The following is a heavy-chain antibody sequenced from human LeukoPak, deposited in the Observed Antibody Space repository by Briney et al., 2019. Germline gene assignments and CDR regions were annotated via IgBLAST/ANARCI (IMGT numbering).Heavy chain of an antibody. Sequence: GGSLRLSCAASGFTFSSYAMSWVRQAPGKGLEWVSAISGSGGSTYYADSVKGRFTISRDNSKNTLYLQMNSLRAEDTAVYYFASTGYSSGWYKFRGDYWGQGTLVTVSS. V-gene: IGHV3-23*01. CDR1: GFTFSSYA. D-gene: IGHD6-19*01. J-gene: IGHJ4*02. CDR3: ASTGYSSGWYKFRGDY. CDR2: ISGSGGST.